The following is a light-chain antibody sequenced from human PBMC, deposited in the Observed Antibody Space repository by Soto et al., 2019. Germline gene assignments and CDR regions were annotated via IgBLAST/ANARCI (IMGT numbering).Light chain of an antibody. CDR3: QHVYSYPLT. Sequence: DIQLTQSPSFLSASVGDRVTITCRANRGINHYVAWYQQKPGKAPKCLMYAASSLQSGVPSRFSGSGNWAEFTLTNSSLQPEDFATYYCQHVYSYPLTFGGGTRVEI. V-gene: IGKV1-9*01. CDR1: RGINHY. J-gene: IGKJ4*01. CDR2: AAS.